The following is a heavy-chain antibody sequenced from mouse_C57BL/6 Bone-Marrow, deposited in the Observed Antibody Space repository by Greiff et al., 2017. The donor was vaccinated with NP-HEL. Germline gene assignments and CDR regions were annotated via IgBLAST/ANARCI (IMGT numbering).Heavy chain of an antibody. CDR1: GYSITSGYY. CDR3: ARRGPIYYDYLYAMDY. D-gene: IGHD2-4*01. Sequence: EVKLQESGPGLVKPSQSLSLTCSVTGYSITSGYYWNWIRQFPGNKLEWMGYISYDGSNNYNPSLKNRISITRDTSKNQFFLKLNSVTTEDTATYYCARRGPIYYDYLYAMDYWGQGTSVTVSS. V-gene: IGHV3-6*01. CDR2: ISYDGSN. J-gene: IGHJ4*01.